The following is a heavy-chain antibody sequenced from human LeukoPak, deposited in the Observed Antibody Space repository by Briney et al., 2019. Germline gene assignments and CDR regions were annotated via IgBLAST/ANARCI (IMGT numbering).Heavy chain of an antibody. CDR2: VHHSGNT. J-gene: IGHJ4*02. D-gene: IGHD6-19*01. CDR1: AFSVGSGYF. Sequence: KTSETLSLTCAVSAFSVGSGYFWGWIRQPPGNGLEWIGSVHHSGNTYYNPSLKSRFAASVDTSKNQFSLRLNSVTAADTAIYHCARVKNIAVAADYFDSWGQGTLLTVSS. CDR3: ARVKNIAVAADYFDS. V-gene: IGHV4-38-2*01.